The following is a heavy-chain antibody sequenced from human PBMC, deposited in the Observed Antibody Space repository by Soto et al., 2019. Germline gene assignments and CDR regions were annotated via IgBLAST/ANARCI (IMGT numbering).Heavy chain of an antibody. CDR2: IYHSGST. V-gene: IGHV4-30-2*01. Sequence: SETLSLTFPPKGNSILSSVDSWNYIRKPPGKGLEWIGYIYHSGSTYYNPSLKSRVTISVDRSKNQFSLKLSSVTAADTAVYYCARGRVTGTPYYFDYWGQGTLVTVSS. D-gene: IGHD1-20*01. CDR1: GNSILSSVDS. J-gene: IGHJ4*02. CDR3: ARGRVTGTPYYFDY.